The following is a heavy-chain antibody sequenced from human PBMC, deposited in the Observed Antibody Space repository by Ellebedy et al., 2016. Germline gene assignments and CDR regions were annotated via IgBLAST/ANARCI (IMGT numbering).Heavy chain of an antibody. CDR3: ARYNGGASGTWDY. V-gene: IGHV3-33*01. J-gene: IGHJ4*02. D-gene: IGHD6-13*01. Sequence: GESLKISCAASRFTFSSHGMHWFRQAPGKGLEWVAVIWYDGSNQYYAESVRGRFTISRDNSKNTLYLQMNSLRGEDTAVYYCARYNGGASGTWDYWGQGTLVTVSS. CDR1: RFTFSSHG. CDR2: IWYDGSNQ.